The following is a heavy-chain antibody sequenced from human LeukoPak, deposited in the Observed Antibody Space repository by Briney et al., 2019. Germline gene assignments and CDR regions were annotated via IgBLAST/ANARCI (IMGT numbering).Heavy chain of an antibody. CDR3: ARDPGSGYFYFDP. CDR1: GGSISTYY. V-gene: IGHV4-59*01. CDR2: IYYSGST. J-gene: IGHJ5*02. D-gene: IGHD3-22*01. Sequence: SETLSLTCTVSGGSISTYYWSWIRQPSGKGLEWIGYIYYSGSTNYNPSLKSRVTISVDTSKNQFSLRLSSLTAADTAVYYCARDPGSGYFYFDPWGQGTLVTVSS.